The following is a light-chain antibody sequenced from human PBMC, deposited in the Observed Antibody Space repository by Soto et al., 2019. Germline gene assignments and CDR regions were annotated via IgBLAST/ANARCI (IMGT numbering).Light chain of an antibody. J-gene: IGKJ2*01. CDR1: QSISSSY. CDR2: AAS. V-gene: IGKV3-20*01. Sequence: EIVLTQSPGTLSLSPGERATLSCRASQSISSSYLAWYQQKPGQAPRLLIYAASSRATGIPDRFSGSGSGTDYTLTISRLKHYYFAVSSCQQYGRSPYTFGQGTQLEIK. CDR3: QQYGRSPYT.